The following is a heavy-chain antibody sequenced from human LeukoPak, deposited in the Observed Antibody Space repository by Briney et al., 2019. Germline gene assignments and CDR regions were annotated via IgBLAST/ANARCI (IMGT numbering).Heavy chain of an antibody. CDR2: INHSGST. CDR3: AREPQDIVVVPAADDAFDI. CDR1: GGSISSGGYY. D-gene: IGHD2-2*01. J-gene: IGHJ3*02. Sequence: ASQTLSLTCTVSGGSISSGGYYWSWIRQPPGKGLEWIGEINHSGSTNYNPSLKSRVTISVDTSKNQFSLKLSSVTAADTAVYYCAREPQDIVVVPAADDAFDIWGQGTMVTVSS. V-gene: IGHV4-30-2*01.